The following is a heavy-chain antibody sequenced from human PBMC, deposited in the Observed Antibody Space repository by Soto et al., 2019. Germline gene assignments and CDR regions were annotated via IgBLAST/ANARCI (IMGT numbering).Heavy chain of an antibody. J-gene: IGHJ4*02. Sequence: GGSLRLSCAASGFTFSNYAMRWVRQAPGRGLEWVSTISGSGGSTYYADSVKGRFTISRDNSKNTLFLQMNSLRAEDTAVYYCAKDSQYCSGGSCYYPFDYWGQGTLVTVSS. D-gene: IGHD2-15*01. V-gene: IGHV3-23*01. CDR1: GFTFSNYA. CDR2: ISGSGGST. CDR3: AKDSQYCSGGSCYYPFDY.